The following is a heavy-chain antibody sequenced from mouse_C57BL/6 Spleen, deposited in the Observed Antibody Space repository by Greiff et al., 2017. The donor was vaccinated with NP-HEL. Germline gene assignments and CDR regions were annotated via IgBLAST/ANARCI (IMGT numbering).Heavy chain of an antibody. CDR2: IHPNSGST. CDR1: GYTFTSYW. J-gene: IGHJ4*01. D-gene: IGHD4-1*01. CDR3: ARPSNWDALYAMDY. Sequence: QVHVKQPGAELVKPGASVKLSCKASGYTFTSYWMHWVKQRPGQGLEWIGMIHPNSGSTNYNEKFKSKATLTVDKSSSTAYMQLSSLTSEDSAVYYCARPSNWDALYAMDYWGQGTSVTVSS. V-gene: IGHV1-64*01.